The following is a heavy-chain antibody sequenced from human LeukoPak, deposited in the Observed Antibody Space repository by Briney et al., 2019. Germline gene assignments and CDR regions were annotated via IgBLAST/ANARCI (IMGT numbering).Heavy chain of an antibody. V-gene: IGHV3-23*01. CDR2: ISGSGGST. CDR3: AKDRTTMVRGVIIPFDY. J-gene: IGHJ4*02. Sequence: GGSLRLSCAASGFTFSSYAMSWVSQAPGKGLEWVSAISGSGGSTYYADSVKGRFTISRDNSKNTLYLQMNSLRAEDTAVYYCAKDRTTMVRGVIIPFDYWGQGTLVTVSS. D-gene: IGHD3-10*01. CDR1: GFTFSSYA.